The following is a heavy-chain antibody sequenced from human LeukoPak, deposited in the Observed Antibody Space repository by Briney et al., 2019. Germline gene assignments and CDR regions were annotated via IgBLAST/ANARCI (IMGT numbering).Heavy chain of an antibody. J-gene: IGHJ6*03. CDR1: GGSIRSTSYY. V-gene: IGHV4-39*07. D-gene: IGHD2-2*01. Sequence: SSETLSLTCAVSGGSIRSTSYYWGWIRQPPGKGLEWIGSIYYSGSTYYNPSLKSRVTISVDTSKNQFSLKLSSVTAADTAVYYCARVTSVVPAAIGYYYYYYYMDVWGKGTTVTVSS. CDR2: IYYSGST. CDR3: ARVTSVVPAAIGYYYYYYYMDV.